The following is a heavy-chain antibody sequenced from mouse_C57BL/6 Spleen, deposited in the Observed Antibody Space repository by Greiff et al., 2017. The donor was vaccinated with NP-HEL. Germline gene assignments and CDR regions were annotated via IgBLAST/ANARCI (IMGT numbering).Heavy chain of an antibody. Sequence: QVQLQESGPGLVQPSQSLSITCTVSGFSLTSYGVHWVRQSPGKGLEWLGVIWSGGSTDYNAAFISRLSISKDNSKSQVFFKMNSLQADDTAIYYCARKSSNYVGWYFDVWGTGTTVTVSS. CDR3: ARKSSNYVGWYFDV. D-gene: IGHD2-5*01. J-gene: IGHJ1*03. V-gene: IGHV2-2*01. CDR1: GFSLTSYG. CDR2: IWSGGST.